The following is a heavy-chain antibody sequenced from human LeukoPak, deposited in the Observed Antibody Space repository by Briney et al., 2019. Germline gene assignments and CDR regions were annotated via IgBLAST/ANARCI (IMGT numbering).Heavy chain of an antibody. CDR1: GFTLSSYS. CDR2: ISSSSSYI. J-gene: IGHJ4*02. V-gene: IGHV3-21*04. Sequence: GGSLRLSCAASGFTLSSYSMNWVRQAPGKGLEWVSFISSSSSYIYYGDSVKGRFTISRDNVKNSVYLQMNSLRAEDTAVYYCARDLGGYDDYFDYWGQGTLVTVSS. D-gene: IGHD5-12*01. CDR3: ARDLGGYDDYFDY.